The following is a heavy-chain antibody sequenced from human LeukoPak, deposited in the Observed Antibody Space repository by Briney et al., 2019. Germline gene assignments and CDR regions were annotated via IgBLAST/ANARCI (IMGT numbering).Heavy chain of an antibody. CDR2: IKEDGSLK. D-gene: IGHD2/OR15-2a*01. Sequence: GGSLRLSCAASGFGFSNFWMSWVRQAPGKGPEWVANIKEDGSLKNYVDSVEGRFTVSRDNAKNTLYLQMNSLRLEDTAVYYCVRDWAPASMQTAPFDCWGQGTLVTVSS. CDR1: GFGFSNFW. CDR3: VRDWAPASMQTAPFDC. J-gene: IGHJ4*02. V-gene: IGHV3-7*01.